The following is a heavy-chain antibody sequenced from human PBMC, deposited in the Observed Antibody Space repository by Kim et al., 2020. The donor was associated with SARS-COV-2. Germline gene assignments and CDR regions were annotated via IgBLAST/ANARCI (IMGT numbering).Heavy chain of an antibody. J-gene: IGHJ4*02. Sequence: KDYADSVRGLLTISRDNDKNPLYLQMNSLRAEDTAVYYCARGPNYSPFDYWGQGTLVTGSS. CDR2: K. V-gene: IGHV3-48*03. D-gene: IGHD4-4*01. CDR3: ARGPNYSPFDY.